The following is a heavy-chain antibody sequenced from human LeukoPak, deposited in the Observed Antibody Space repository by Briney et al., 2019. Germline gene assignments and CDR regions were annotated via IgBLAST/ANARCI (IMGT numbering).Heavy chain of an antibody. CDR2: IKQDGSEK. D-gene: IGHD5-18*01. V-gene: IGHV3-7*01. CDR1: GVTFSSYW. CDR3: ARVPAMVSY. J-gene: IGHJ4*02. Sequence: GGSLRLSCAASGVTFSSYWMSWVRQAPGKGLERVANIKQDGSEKYYVDSVKGRFTISRDNAKNSLYLQMNNLRAEDTAVYCCARVPAMVSYWGQGTLVTVSS.